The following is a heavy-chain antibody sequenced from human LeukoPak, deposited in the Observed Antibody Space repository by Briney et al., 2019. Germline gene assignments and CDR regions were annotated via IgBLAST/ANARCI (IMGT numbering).Heavy chain of an antibody. Sequence: SETLSLTCAVYGGSFCGYYWSWIRQPPGKGLEWIGEINHSGSTNYNPSLKSRVTISVDTSKNQFSLKLSSVTAADTAVYYCARALYYYDSSGYYYWGQGTLVTVSS. CDR2: INHSGST. D-gene: IGHD3-22*01. J-gene: IGHJ4*02. V-gene: IGHV4-34*01. CDR1: GGSFCGYY. CDR3: ARALYYYDSSGYYY.